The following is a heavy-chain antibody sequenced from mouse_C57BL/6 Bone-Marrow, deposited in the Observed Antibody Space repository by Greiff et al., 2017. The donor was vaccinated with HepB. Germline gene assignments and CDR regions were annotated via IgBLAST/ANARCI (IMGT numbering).Heavy chain of an antibody. CDR3: ARAVWITTVPFAY. CDR2: IDPSDSYT. Sequence: QVQLQQPGAELVMPGASVKLSCKASGYTFTSYWMHWVKQRPGQGLEWIGEIDPSDSYTNYNQKFKGKSTLTVDKSSSTAYMQRSSLTSEGSAVYYCARAVWITTVPFAYWGQGTLVTVSA. J-gene: IGHJ3*01. CDR1: GYTFTSYW. V-gene: IGHV1-69*01. D-gene: IGHD1-1*01.